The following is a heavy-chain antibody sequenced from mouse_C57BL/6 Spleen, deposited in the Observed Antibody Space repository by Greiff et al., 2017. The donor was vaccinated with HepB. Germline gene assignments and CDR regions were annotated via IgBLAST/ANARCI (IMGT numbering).Heavy chain of an antibody. V-gene: IGHV1-50*01. CDR2: IDPSDSYT. CDR1: GYTFTSYW. J-gene: IGHJ2*01. CDR3: ARRTGTGGDFDY. Sequence: QVQLQQPGAELVKPGASVKLSCKASGYTFTSYWMQWVKQRPGQGLEWIGEIDPSDSYTNYNQKFKGKATLTVDTSSSTAYMQLSSLTSEDSAVYYWARRTGTGGDFDYWGQGTTLTVSS. D-gene: IGHD4-1*01.